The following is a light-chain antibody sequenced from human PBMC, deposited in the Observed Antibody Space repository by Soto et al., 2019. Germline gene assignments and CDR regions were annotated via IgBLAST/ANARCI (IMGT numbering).Light chain of an antibody. J-gene: IGKJ4*01. CDR1: QGISSY. CDR3: QQYYSYLIT. Sequence: AIRMTQSPSSLSASTGDRVTITCRASQGISSYLAWYQQKPGKAPKLLIYAASTLQSGVPSRFSGSGSGTDFTLTISCLQSEDVATYYCQQYYSYLITFGGGTKVEIK. V-gene: IGKV1-8*01. CDR2: AAS.